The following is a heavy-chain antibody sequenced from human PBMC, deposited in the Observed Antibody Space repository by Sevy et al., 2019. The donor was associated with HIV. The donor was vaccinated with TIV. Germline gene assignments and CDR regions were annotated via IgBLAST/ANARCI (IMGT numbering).Heavy chain of an antibody. Sequence: GGSLRLSCAASGFTFRNYDMHWVRQAPGKGLEWISFIRHDGSHKSYAESVKGRFTISRDNSKNTLDLHMNSLRPEDTAVYFCAKDAPSRFDYWGQGALVTVSS. CDR2: IRHDGSHK. CDR1: GFTFRNYD. J-gene: IGHJ4*02. CDR3: AKDAPSRFDY. V-gene: IGHV3-30*02.